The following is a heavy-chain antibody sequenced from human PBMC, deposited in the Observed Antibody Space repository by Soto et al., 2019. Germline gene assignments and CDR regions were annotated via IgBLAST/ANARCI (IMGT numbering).Heavy chain of an antibody. J-gene: IGHJ4*02. CDR2: IYYIGGT. Sequence: QLQLQESGPGLVKPSETLSLTCTVSGGSISNSSYYWGWIRQPPGKGLEWIGSIYYIGGTYYNPTLKSRVTISGDTSKTQFSLKLSSVTAAVTSVYYCASYRYCSGGRCYEVFDYWGQGTLVTVSS. CDR1: GGSISNSSYY. CDR3: ASYRYCSGGRCYEVFDY. D-gene: IGHD2-15*01. V-gene: IGHV4-39*01.